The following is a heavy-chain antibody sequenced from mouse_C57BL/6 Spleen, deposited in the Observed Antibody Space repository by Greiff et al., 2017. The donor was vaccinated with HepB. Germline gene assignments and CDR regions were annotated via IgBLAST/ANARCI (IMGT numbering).Heavy chain of an antibody. CDR3: ARYYYGSIYAMDY. D-gene: IGHD1-1*01. Sequence: EVQLQQSGPELVKPGASVKISCKASGYTFTDYYMNWVKQSHGKSLEWIGDINPNNGGTSYNQKFTGKATLTVDKSSSTAYMELRSLTSEDSAVYYCARYYYGSIYAMDYWGQGTSVTVSS. V-gene: IGHV1-26*01. CDR1: GYTFTDYY. J-gene: IGHJ4*01. CDR2: INPNNGGT.